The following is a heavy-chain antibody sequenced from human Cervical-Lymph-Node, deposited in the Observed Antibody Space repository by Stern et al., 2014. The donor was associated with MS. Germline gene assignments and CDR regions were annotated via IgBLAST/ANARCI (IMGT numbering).Heavy chain of an antibody. V-gene: IGHV5-51*03. J-gene: IGHJ4*02. CDR2: IYPGDSDT. CDR1: GYSFTKSW. D-gene: IGHD4-17*01. Sequence: EVQLVESGAEVEKPGDSLKISCKGSGYSFTKSWIGWVRQMPGKGLEWMGVIYPGDSDTRYSPSFQGQVPISADKSINTAYLQWSSLKASDTAIYYCARLKGSLTRGTYFDFWGQGTLVSVSS. CDR3: ARLKGSLTRGTYFDF.